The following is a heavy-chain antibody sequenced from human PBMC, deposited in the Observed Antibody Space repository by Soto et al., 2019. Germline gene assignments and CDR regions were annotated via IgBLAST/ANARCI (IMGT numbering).Heavy chain of an antibody. Sequence: ESGGGVVQPGGSLRLSCAASGFSFNDYAMTWVRQAPGKGLEWVSAINDDGDSTYYADSVKGRFTISRDNSKNTVFLEMNSLRAEDTAAYHCAKVVVMRAVNDALDIWGQGTMVTVSS. D-gene: IGHD3-22*01. V-gene: IGHV3-23*01. CDR1: GFSFNDYA. J-gene: IGHJ3*02. CDR3: AKVVVMRAVNDALDI. CDR2: INDDGDST.